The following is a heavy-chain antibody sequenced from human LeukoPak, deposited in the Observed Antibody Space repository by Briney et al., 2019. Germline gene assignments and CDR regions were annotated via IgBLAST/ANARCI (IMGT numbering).Heavy chain of an antibody. Sequence: GASVKVSCKASGGTFSSYAISWVRQAPGQGLEWMGGIIPIFGTANYAQKFQRRVTITADESTSTAYMELSSLRSEDTAVYYCARKRIITGTTFYFDYWGQGTLVTVSS. CDR1: GGTFSSYA. CDR3: ARKRIITGTTFYFDY. V-gene: IGHV1-69*13. J-gene: IGHJ4*02. D-gene: IGHD1-20*01. CDR2: IIPIFGTA.